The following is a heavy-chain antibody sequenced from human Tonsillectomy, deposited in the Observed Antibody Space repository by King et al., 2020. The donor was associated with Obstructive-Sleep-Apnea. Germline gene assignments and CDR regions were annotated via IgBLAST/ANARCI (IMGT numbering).Heavy chain of an antibody. CDR1: GFSFSLYD. J-gene: IGHJ4*02. CDR3: ARYYDY. CDR2: ISSGSKYM. Sequence: VQLVESGGGLVKPGGSLRLSCAASGFSFSLYDMNWVRQAPGKRLEWVSSISSGSKYMKYADSVKGRFTISRDNANKSLYLQMNNLRADDTAVYYCARYYDYWGQGTLVTVSS. D-gene: IGHD3-10*01. V-gene: IGHV3-21*01.